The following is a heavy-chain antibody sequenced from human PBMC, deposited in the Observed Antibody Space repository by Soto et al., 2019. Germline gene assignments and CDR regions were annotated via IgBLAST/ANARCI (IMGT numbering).Heavy chain of an antibody. CDR1: GYTLTELS. J-gene: IGHJ6*02. D-gene: IGHD2-15*01. V-gene: IGHV1-24*01. CDR2: FDLEDGET. Sequence: GASVKVSCKVSGYTLTELSMHWVRQAPGKGLEWMGYFDLEDGETIYAQKFQGRVTMTEDTSTDTAYMELSSLRSEDTAVYYCATAIVVLTSTRRPDYYYGMDVWGQGTKVTVS. CDR3: ATAIVVLTSTRRPDYYYGMDV.